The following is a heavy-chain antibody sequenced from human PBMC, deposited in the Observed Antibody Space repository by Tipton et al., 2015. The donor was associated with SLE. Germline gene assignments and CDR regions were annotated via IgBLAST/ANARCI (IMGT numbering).Heavy chain of an antibody. V-gene: IGHV3-30*02. CDR2: IWSDGNSK. CDR1: GFTFTTYG. D-gene: IGHD1-26*01. Sequence: AVSGFTFTTYGMHWVRQAPGKGLEWVSLIWSDGNSKYYSDSVKGRFTISRDNSKNTLYLQLNSLRAEDTAMYYCAKDPGAYSGSYFAYWGQGTLVTVSS. J-gene: IGHJ4*02. CDR3: AKDPGAYSGSYFAY.